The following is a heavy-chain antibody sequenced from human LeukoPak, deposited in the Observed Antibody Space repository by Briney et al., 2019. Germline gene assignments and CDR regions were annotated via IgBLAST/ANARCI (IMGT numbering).Heavy chain of an antibody. Sequence: GGSLRLSCAASGFTFSSYWMSWVRQAPGIGLEWVANIKQDGSERYYVDSVKGRFIISRDNAKNSLYLQMNSLRAEDTAVYYCARGSRHTTVTTSFDYWGQGTLVTVSS. D-gene: IGHD4-17*01. CDR2: IKQDGSER. V-gene: IGHV3-7*03. CDR1: GFTFSSYW. J-gene: IGHJ4*02. CDR3: ARGSRHTTVTTSFDY.